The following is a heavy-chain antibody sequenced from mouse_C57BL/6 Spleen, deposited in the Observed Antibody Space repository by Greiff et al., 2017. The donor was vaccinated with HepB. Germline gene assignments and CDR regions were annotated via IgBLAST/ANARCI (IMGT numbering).Heavy chain of an antibody. J-gene: IGHJ1*03. CDR1: GYSFTGYY. CDR2: INPSTGGT. D-gene: IGHD1-1*01. V-gene: IGHV1-42*01. Sequence: VQLQQSGPELVKPGASVKISCKASGYSFTGYYMNWVKQSPEKSLEWIGEINPSTGGTTYNQKFKAKATLTVDKSSSTAYMQLKSLTSEDSAVYYCARSLIYYGSSDWYFDVWGTGTTVTVSS. CDR3: ARSLIYYGSSDWYFDV.